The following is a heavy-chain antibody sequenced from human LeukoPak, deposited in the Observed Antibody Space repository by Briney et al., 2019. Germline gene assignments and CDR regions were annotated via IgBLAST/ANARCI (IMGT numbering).Heavy chain of an antibody. CDR1: GFTFSSYG. CDR2: ISSSSSYI. Sequence: PGGSLRLSCAASGFTFSSYGMSWVRQAPGKGLEWVSSISSSSSYIYYADSVKGRFTISRDNAKNSLYLQMNSLRAEDTAVYYCAREGSVAGSGNWFDPWGQGTLVTVSS. D-gene: IGHD6-19*01. J-gene: IGHJ5*02. CDR3: AREGSVAGSGNWFDP. V-gene: IGHV3-21*01.